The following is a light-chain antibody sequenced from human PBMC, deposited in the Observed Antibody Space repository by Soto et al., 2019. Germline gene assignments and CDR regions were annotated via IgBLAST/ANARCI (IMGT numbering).Light chain of an antibody. V-gene: IGLV1-44*01. J-gene: IGLJ3*02. CDR3: AAWDDILSGRV. CDR2: SSN. Sequence: QSVLTQPPSASGTPGQRVTISCSGSSSNIGSNTVNWYQHLPGTAPKLLIYSSNQRPSGVPDRFSGSKSGTSASLAISGLQSDDEADYYCAAWDDILSGRVFGGGTKLTVL. CDR1: SSNIGSNT.